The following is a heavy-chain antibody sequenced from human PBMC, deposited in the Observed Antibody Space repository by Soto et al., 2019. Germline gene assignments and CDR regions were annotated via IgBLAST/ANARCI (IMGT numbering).Heavy chain of an antibody. V-gene: IGHV3-33*01. D-gene: IGHD1-1*01. J-gene: IGHJ6*02. CDR1: GFTFSSYG. CDR2: IWYDGSNK. CDR3: ARDLIPTEPYYCYYYGMDV. Sequence: GGSLRLSCAASGFTFSSYGMHWVRQAPGKGLEWVAVIWYDGSNKYYADSVKGRFTISRDNSKNTLYLQMNSLRAEDTAEYYSARDLIPTEPYYCYYYGMDVWGQGTTVTVSS.